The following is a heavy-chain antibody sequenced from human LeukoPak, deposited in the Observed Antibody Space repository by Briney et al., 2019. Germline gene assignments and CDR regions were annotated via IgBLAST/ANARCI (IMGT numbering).Heavy chain of an antibody. CDR2: MFHSGRT. D-gene: IGHD4-17*01. J-gene: IGHJ4*02. CDR1: GYSISSGHY. CDR3: ARAGTNLGDYDY. Sequence: SETLSLTCTVSGYSISSGHYWAWIRQSPGKGLECIATMFHSGRTYYTPSLRSRVTTSVETSMNEFSLNLSSVTAADTAVYYCARAGTNLGDYDYWGQGTLVTVSS. V-gene: IGHV4-38-2*02.